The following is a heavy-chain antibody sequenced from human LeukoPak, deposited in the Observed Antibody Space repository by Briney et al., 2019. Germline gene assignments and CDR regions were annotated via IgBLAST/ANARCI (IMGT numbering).Heavy chain of an antibody. CDR2: ISGSGGST. V-gene: IGHV3-23*01. CDR3: AKDYYYGSGSCYGIFDY. Sequence: PGGSLRLSCAASGFTFSSYAMSWVRQAPGKGLEWVSAISGSGGSTYYADSVKGRFTISRDNSKNTLYLQMNSLRAEDTAVYYCAKDYYYGSGSCYGIFDYWGQGTLVTVSS. CDR1: GFTFSSYA. J-gene: IGHJ4*02. D-gene: IGHD3-10*01.